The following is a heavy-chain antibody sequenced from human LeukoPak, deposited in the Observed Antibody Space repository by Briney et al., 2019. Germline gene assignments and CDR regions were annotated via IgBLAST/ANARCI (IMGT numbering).Heavy chain of an antibody. D-gene: IGHD1-26*01. CDR1: GYTFTSYG. CDR3: ARDRGPVGALDY. V-gene: IGHV1-18*01. Sequence: ASVKVSCKASGYTFTSYGISWVRQAPGQGLDWMGWISAYNGNTNYAQKLQGRVTMTADTSTSTAYMELRSLRSDDTAVYYCARDRGPVGALDYWGQGTLVTVSS. J-gene: IGHJ4*02. CDR2: ISAYNGNT.